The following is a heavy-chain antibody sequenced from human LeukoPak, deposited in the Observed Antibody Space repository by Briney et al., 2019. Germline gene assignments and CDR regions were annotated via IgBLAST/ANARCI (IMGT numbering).Heavy chain of an antibody. Sequence: PGGSLRLSCAASGFIFSSNAMSWVRQAPGKGLEWVSAIGGSGGSTYYADSVKGRFTISRDNSKNTLYLQMNSLRAEDTAVYYCARDQRDDYGDYDYFDYWGQGTLVTVSS. D-gene: IGHD4-17*01. CDR3: ARDQRDDYGDYDYFDY. V-gene: IGHV3-23*01. J-gene: IGHJ4*02. CDR1: GFIFSSNA. CDR2: IGGSGGST.